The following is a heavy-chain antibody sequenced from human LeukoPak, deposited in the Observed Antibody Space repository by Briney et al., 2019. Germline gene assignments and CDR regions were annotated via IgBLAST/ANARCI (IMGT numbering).Heavy chain of an antibody. J-gene: IGHJ4*02. CDR2: IYTSGST. V-gene: IGHV4-4*07. CDR1: GGSISSYY. CDR3: ARVGGIAAAGSLDY. Sequence: SETLSLTCTVSGGSISSYYWSWIRQPAGKGLEWIGRIYTSGSTNYNPSLKSRVTMSVDTSKNQFSLKLSSVTAADTAVYYCARVGGIAAAGSLDYWRQGTLVTVSS. D-gene: IGHD6-13*01.